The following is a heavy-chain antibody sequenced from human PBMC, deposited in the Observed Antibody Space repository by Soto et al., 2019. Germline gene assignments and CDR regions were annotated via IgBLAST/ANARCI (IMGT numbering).Heavy chain of an antibody. D-gene: IGHD3-16*01. CDR2: IHWNDDK. CDR1: GFSLSSSGVG. Sequence: SGPTLVNPTQTLTLTCTFSGFSLSSSGVGVGWIRQPPGKALEWLALIHWNDDKRYSPSLKSRFTLTKDTSKNQVVLTMNNMYPVDTATYYCAHTALGVFDHWGQGTLVTVSS. J-gene: IGHJ4*02. CDR3: AHTALGVFDH. V-gene: IGHV2-5*01.